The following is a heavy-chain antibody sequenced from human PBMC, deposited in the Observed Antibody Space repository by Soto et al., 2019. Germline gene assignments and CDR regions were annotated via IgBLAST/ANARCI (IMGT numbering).Heavy chain of an antibody. CDR2: INAGNGNT. CDR1: GYTLTTYS. J-gene: IGHJ4*02. D-gene: IGHD3-22*01. V-gene: IGHV1-3*01. CDR3: ARAAYYYDSSGYYPGDY. Sequence: ASVKVSCKASGYTLTTYSMHWVRQAPGQRFEWMGWINAGNGNTKFPQKFQGRVTITRDTSASTAYMELSSLRSEDTAVYYCARAAYYYDSSGYYPGDYWGQGTLVTVSS.